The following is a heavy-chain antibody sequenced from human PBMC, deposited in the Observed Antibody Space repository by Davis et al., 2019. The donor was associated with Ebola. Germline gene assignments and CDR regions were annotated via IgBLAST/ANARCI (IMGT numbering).Heavy chain of an antibody. CDR3: AKDRALDLAYCGGDCFLDK. Sequence: PGGSLRLSCAASGFTFDDYAMHWVRQAPGKGLEWVAGISWDSGNIGYADSVKGRFTISRDNAKNSLYLQMNSLRLEDTAIYYCAKDRALDLAYCGGDCFLDKWGQGTLVTVSS. V-gene: IGHV3-9*01. CDR2: ISWDSGNI. J-gene: IGHJ4*02. D-gene: IGHD2-21*02. CDR1: GFTFDDYA.